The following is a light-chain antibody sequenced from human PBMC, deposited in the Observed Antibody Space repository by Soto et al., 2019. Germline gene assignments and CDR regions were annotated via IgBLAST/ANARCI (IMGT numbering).Light chain of an antibody. V-gene: IGKV2D-29*02. J-gene: IGKJ5*01. CDR1: QSLLHITGETF. Sequence: DVVMTQTPLSLSVAPGQPASISCKSSQSLLHITGETFLFWYLQKPGQSPQLLIYEVSTRVSGVPGRFSDSGLGTDFTLESSRVETDDVGIYYCMQSTQLPPTLGHGTRLGI. CDR3: MQSTQLPPT. CDR2: EVS.